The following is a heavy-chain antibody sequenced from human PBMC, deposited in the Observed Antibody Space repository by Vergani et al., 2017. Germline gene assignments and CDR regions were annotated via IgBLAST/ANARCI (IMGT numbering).Heavy chain of an antibody. J-gene: IGHJ4*02. CDR3: AAALAGLGSGSYKVLLGLNY. Sequence: QMQLVQSGPEVKQPGTSVKVSCKASGFTFTSSDMQWVRQARGQRLEWIGWIVVGSGNTNYAQKLQERVTITRDMSTSTAYMELSSLRSEDTVVYYCAAALAGLGSGSYKVLLGLNYWGQGTLVTVSS. D-gene: IGHD3-10*01. CDR2: IVVGSGNT. V-gene: IGHV1-58*02. CDR1: GFTFTSSD.